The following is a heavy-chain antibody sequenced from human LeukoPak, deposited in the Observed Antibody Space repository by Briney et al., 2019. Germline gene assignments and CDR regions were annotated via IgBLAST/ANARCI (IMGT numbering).Heavy chain of an antibody. CDR1: GGSISSYY. D-gene: IGHD6-13*01. Sequence: PSETLSLTCTVSGGSISSYYWSWIRQPPGKGLEWIGYIYYSGSTNYNPSLKSRVTISVDTSKNQFSLKLSSVTAADTAVYYCARGSSWAAAGSFDYWGQGTLVTVSS. J-gene: IGHJ4*02. V-gene: IGHV4-59*01. CDR2: IYYSGST. CDR3: ARGSSWAAAGSFDY.